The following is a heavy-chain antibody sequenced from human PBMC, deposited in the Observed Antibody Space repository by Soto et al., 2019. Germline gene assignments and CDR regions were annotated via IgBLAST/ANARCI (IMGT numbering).Heavy chain of an antibody. CDR2: ISSDGTNK. V-gene: IGHV3-30*03. CDR3: ARDWTTMVGY. Sequence: VQLVESGGGLVKPGGSLRLSCAASGFTFSSYSMNWVRQAPGKGLEWVAYISSDGTNKDYGDSVKGRFTISRDNFKNTLYLHMDSLRTDDTAMYFCARDWTTMVGYWGQGTLVTVSS. CDR1: GFTFSSYS. J-gene: IGHJ4*02. D-gene: IGHD2-15*01.